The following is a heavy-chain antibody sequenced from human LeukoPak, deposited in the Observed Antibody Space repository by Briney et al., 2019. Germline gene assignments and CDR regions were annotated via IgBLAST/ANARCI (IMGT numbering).Heavy chain of an antibody. D-gene: IGHD3-3*01. J-gene: IGHJ4*02. Sequence: ASVKVSCKASGYSFTSSDINWVRQAAGQGLEWVGWMNPNSGNTGYAQKYQGRVTMTRSTSINTAYMELSSLRSEDAAVYYCAKEGAYYDFWSGYSPSHGIFDYWGQGTLVAVSS. CDR1: GYSFTSSD. CDR2: MNPNSGNT. V-gene: IGHV1-8*01. CDR3: AKEGAYYDFWSGYSPSHGIFDY.